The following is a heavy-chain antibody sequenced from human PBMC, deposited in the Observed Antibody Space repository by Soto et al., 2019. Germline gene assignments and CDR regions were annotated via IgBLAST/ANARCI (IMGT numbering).Heavy chain of an antibody. D-gene: IGHD2-2*01. V-gene: IGHV1-69*12. CDR1: GGTFSTYA. J-gene: IGHJ3*02. CDR3: ARVGYCLSTSCITGGGAFDI. Sequence: QVQLVQSGAEVKRPGSSVKVSCKASGGTFSTYAVSWVRQAPGQGLEWMGGIIPAFGTANYAQKFQGRVAITADVSANTAYMELSSLRSEDSAMCYCARVGYCLSTSCITGGGAFDIWGQGTMVTVS. CDR2: IIPAFGTA.